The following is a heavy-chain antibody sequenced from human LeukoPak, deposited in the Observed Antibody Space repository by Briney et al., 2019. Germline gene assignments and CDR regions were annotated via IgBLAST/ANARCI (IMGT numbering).Heavy chain of an antibody. V-gene: IGHV1-24*01. CDR2: FDPEDGET. J-gene: IGHJ4*02. Sequence: ASVKVSCKVSGYTLTELSMHWVRQAPGKGLEWMGGFDPEDGETIYAQKFQGRVTMTGDTSTDTAYMELSSLRSEDTAVYYCATDLRDGYNLWYWGQGTLVTVSS. CDR3: ATDLRDGYNLWY. D-gene: IGHD5-24*01. CDR1: GYTLTELS.